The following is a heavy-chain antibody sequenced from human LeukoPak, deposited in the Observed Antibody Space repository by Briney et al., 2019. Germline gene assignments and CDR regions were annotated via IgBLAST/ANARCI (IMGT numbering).Heavy chain of an antibody. Sequence: SETLSLTCTVSGYSISSGYYWGWIRQPPGKGLEWIGSIYHSGSTYYNPSLKSRVTISVDTSKNQFSLKLSSVTAADTAVYYCARDRGIAAACFDYWGQGTLVTVSS. CDR3: ARDRGIAAACFDY. V-gene: IGHV4-38-2*02. D-gene: IGHD6-13*01. CDR1: GYSISSGYY. J-gene: IGHJ4*02. CDR2: IYHSGST.